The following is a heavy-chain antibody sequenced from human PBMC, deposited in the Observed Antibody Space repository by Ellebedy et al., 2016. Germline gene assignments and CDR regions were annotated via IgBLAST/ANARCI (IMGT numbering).Heavy chain of an antibody. D-gene: IGHD3-3*01. V-gene: IGHV1-18*01. CDR1: GYTFTSYD. Sequence: ASVKVSCXASGYTFTSYDINWVRQATGQGLEWMGWINPNSGGTNYAQKLQGRVTMTTDTSTSTAYMELRSLRSDDTAVYYCARAYFGVGTGWFDPWGQGTLVTVSS. J-gene: IGHJ5*02. CDR3: ARAYFGVGTGWFDP. CDR2: INPNSGGT.